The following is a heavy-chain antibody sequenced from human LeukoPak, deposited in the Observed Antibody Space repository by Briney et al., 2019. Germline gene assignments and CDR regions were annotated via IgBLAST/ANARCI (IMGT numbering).Heavy chain of an antibody. CDR3: ARDEQLTQWYFDL. J-gene: IGHJ2*01. D-gene: IGHD6-6*01. CDR1: GFTFSSYE. Sequence: SGGSQRLFCAASGFTFSSYEMNWVRQAPGKGLEWVSYISSSGSTIYYADSVKGRFTISRDNAKNSLYLQMNSLRAEDTAVYYCARDEQLTQWYFDLWGRGTLDRVPS. V-gene: IGHV3-48*03. CDR2: ISSSGSTI.